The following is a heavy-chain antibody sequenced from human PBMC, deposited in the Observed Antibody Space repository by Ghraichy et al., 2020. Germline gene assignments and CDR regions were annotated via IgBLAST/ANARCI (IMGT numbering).Heavy chain of an antibody. Sequence: SCAISGDSVSSKSVAWNWIRQSPSRGLEWLGRTYFRSKWSNDYAVSVKSRITINPDTSKNQFSLQLKSVTPEDTAVYFCARNKAGDLDYWGQGTLVTVSS. CDR2: TYFRSKWSN. J-gene: IGHJ4*02. CDR1: GDSVSSKSVA. V-gene: IGHV6-1*01. CDR3: ARNKAGDLDY. D-gene: IGHD6-13*01.